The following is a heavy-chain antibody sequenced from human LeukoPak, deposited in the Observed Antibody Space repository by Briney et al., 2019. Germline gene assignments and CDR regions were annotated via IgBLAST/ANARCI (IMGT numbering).Heavy chain of an antibody. CDR3: ARGRRIAAADSYYFDY. D-gene: IGHD6-13*01. CDR1: GGSFSGYY. J-gene: IGHJ4*02. CDR2: INHSGST. V-gene: IGHV4-34*01. Sequence: KPSETLSLTCAVYGGSFSGYYWSWIRQPPGKGLEWIGEINHSGSTNYNPSLKSRVTISVDTSENQFSLKLSSVTAADTAVYYCARGRRIAAADSYYFDYWGQGTLVTVSS.